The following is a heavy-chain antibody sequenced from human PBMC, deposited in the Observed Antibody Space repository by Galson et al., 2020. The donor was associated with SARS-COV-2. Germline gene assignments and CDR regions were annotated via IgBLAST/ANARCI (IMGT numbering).Heavy chain of an antibody. Sequence: QLGESLKISCRASGFTFSSSAMHWVRQAPGKGLEWVAIISSDGTKRYNLDSVKGRFTISRDNSKNTLFLQMDSLTTEDTAVYYCARETDDYTSSWYDYWGQGTLGTVSS. J-gene: IGHJ4*02. V-gene: IGHV3-30*04. CDR1: GFTFSSSA. CDR3: ARETDDYTSSWYDY. CDR2: ISSDGTKR. D-gene: IGHD6-13*01.